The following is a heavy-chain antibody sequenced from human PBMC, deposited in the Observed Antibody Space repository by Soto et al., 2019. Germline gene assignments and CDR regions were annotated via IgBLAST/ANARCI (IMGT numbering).Heavy chain of an antibody. CDR2: IVGGSGST. V-gene: IGHV1-58*01. Sequence: SVKVSCKASGFTLTSADVQWVRQTRGQRLEWIGWIVGGSGSTNYAQQFQGRLAITRDMSTSTAYMELSSLRSEDTAVYYCAATDDRYCSGGSCYPQAVWGQGTMVTVSS. CDR1: GFTLTSAD. CDR3: AATDDRYCSGGSCYPQAV. D-gene: IGHD2-15*01. J-gene: IGHJ3*01.